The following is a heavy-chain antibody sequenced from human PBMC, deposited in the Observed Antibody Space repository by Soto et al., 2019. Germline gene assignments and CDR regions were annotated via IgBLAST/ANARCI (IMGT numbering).Heavy chain of an antibody. Sequence: SETLSLTCAVSGGSVSSTNWWSWVRQSPGKGLEWIGDIYHIGSTYYNPSLKSRVTISVDTSKNQFSLKLSSVTAADTAVYYWARGPPFAYWGKETLVTVSS. J-gene: IGHJ4*02. CDR3: ARGPPFAY. CDR2: IYHIGST. V-gene: IGHV4-4*02. CDR1: GGSVSSTNW.